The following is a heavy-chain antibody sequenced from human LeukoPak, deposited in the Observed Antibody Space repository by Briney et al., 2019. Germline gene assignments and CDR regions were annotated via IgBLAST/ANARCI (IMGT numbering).Heavy chain of an antibody. Sequence: SETLPLTCTVSGASISSFYWSWVRQPPGRGLEWIAYIYYSGNTNHNPSLKSRVTISLDTSENQFSLKLSSVTAADTAVYYCARHSTGGRGFDSWGQGTLVTVSS. J-gene: IGHJ4*02. D-gene: IGHD7-27*01. V-gene: IGHV4-59*08. CDR3: ARHSTGGRGFDS. CDR2: IYYSGNT. CDR1: GASISSFY.